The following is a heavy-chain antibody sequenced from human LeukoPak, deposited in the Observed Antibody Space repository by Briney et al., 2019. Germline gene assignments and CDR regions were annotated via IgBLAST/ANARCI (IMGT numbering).Heavy chain of an antibody. CDR3: SYGDYFDY. J-gene: IGHJ4*02. V-gene: IGHV3-30-3*01. CDR1: GFTFSSYA. D-gene: IGHD4-17*01. Sequence: GRSLRLSCAASGFTFSSYAMHWVRQAPGKGLEWVAVISYDGSNKYYADSVKGRFTISRDNSKNTLYLQMNSLRAEDTAVYYCSYGDYFDYWGQGTLVTVSS. CDR2: ISYDGSNK.